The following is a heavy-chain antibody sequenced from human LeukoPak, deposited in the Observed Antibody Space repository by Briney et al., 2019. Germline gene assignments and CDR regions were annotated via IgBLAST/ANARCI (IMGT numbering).Heavy chain of an antibody. J-gene: IGHJ4*02. CDR2: IHSSGSTK. V-gene: IGHV3-48*02. CDR3: VRDNYGYHTSVSYDFDF. D-gene: IGHD3-10*01. Sequence: GGSLRLSCAASGFTFSTYSMNWVRLAPGKGLEWVSYIHSSGSTKYYADYVKGRFTISRDNAENSLYLQMSSLRDEDTAVYYCVRDNYGYHTSVSYDFDFWGQGTLVTVSS. CDR1: GFTFSTYS.